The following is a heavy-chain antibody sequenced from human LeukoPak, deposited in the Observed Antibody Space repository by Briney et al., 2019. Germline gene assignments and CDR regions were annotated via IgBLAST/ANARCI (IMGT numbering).Heavy chain of an antibody. J-gene: IGHJ4*02. CDR1: GYTFTSYA. Sequence: ASVKVSCKASGYTFTSYAMNWVRQAPGQGLEWMGWINTNTGNPTYAQGFTGRFVLSLDTSVSTAYLQISSLRAEDTAVYYCARVPLGGSYSIDLDYWGQGTLVTVSS. CDR3: ARVPLGGSYSIDLDY. CDR2: INTNTGNP. D-gene: IGHD1-26*01. V-gene: IGHV7-4-1*02.